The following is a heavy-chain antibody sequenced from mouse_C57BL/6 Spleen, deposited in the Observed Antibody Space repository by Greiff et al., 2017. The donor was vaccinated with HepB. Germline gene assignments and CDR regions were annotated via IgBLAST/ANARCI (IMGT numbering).Heavy chain of an antibody. CDR1: GYTFTDYN. Sequence: VQLQQSGPELVKPGASVKMSCKASGYTFTDYNMHWVKQSHGKSLEWIGYINPNNGGTSYNQKFKGKATLTVNKSSSTAYMELRSLTSEDSAVYYCASPLYGSFDYWGQGTTLTVSS. J-gene: IGHJ2*01. V-gene: IGHV1-22*01. D-gene: IGHD2-2*01. CDR3: ASPLYGSFDY. CDR2: INPNNGGT.